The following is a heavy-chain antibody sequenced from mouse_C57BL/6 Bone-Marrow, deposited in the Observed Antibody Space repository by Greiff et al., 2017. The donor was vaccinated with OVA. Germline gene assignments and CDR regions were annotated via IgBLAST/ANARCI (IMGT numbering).Heavy chain of an antibody. CDR2: IDPSDSYT. CDR3: AGGSNYDY. Sequence: QVQLQQPGAELVMPGASVKLSCKASGYTFTSYWMHWVKQRPGQGLEWIGEIDPSDSYTNYNQKFKGKSTLTVDKSSSTAYMQLSSLTSEDSAVYYCAGGSNYDYWGQGTTLTVSS. CDR1: GYTFTSYW. V-gene: IGHV1-69*01. J-gene: IGHJ2*01. D-gene: IGHD2-5*01.